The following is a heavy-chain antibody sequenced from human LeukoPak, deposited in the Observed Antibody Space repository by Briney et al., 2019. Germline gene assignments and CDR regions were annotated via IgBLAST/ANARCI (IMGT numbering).Heavy chain of an antibody. CDR3: AKERQEGATPFDY. D-gene: IGHD1-26*01. Sequence: PGGSLRLSCAASGFTFSRYEMNWVRQAPGKGLEWVSYITSSGSTIYYADSVKGRFTISRHNAKNSLYLQMNSLRAEDTAVYYCAKERQEGATPFDYWGQGSLVTVSS. J-gene: IGHJ4*02. CDR2: ITSSGSTI. CDR1: GFTFSRYE. V-gene: IGHV3-48*03.